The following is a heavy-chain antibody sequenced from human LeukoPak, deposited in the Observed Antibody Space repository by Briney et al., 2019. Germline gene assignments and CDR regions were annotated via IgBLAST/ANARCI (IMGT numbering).Heavy chain of an antibody. J-gene: IGHJ4*02. V-gene: IGHV3-30*01. Sequence: GGSLRLSCAASGFTFSSYAMHWVRQAPGKGREWVAVISYEGSNKYYADSVKGRFTIPRDNSKNTLYLQMNSLRAEDTAVYYCARDRVVGDREKYFDYWGQGTLVTVSS. CDR2: ISYEGSNK. CDR1: GFTFSSYA. D-gene: IGHD3-16*01. CDR3: ARDRVVGDREKYFDY.